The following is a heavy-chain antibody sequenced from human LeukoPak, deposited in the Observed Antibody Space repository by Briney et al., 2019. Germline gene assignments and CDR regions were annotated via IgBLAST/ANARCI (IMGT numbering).Heavy chain of an antibody. Sequence: ASVKVSFKVSGYTLTELSMHWVRQAPGKGLEWMGGFDPEDGETIYAQKFQGRVTMTEDTSTDTAYMELSSLRSEDTAVYYCATGGLGYSSSWNWFDPWGQGTLVTVSS. D-gene: IGHD6-13*01. J-gene: IGHJ5*02. CDR3: ATGGLGYSSSWNWFDP. CDR1: GYTLTELS. V-gene: IGHV1-24*01. CDR2: FDPEDGET.